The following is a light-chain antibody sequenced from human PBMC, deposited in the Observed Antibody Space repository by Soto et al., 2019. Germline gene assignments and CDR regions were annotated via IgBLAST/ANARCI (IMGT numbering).Light chain of an antibody. CDR2: GAS. J-gene: IGKJ2*01. Sequence: ESVLTQSQATLTLSLWEGATLSCRSSQSLGRCYLAWYHQKPGQAPRLLIFGASSRGTGIPDRFSGSGSGTDFTLTISRLEPEDFAVFYCQQFGSSPYTFGQGTKLEIK. CDR3: QQFGSSPYT. CDR1: QSLGRCY. V-gene: IGKV3-20*01.